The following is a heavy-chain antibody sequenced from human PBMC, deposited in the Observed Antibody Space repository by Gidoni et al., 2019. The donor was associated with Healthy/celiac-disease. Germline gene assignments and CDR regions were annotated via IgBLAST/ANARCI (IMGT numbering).Heavy chain of an antibody. J-gene: IGHJ3*02. D-gene: IGHD4-17*01. CDR1: GFTFSSYG. V-gene: IGHV3-30*18. Sequence: QVQLVESGGGVVQPGRSLRLSCAASGFTFSSYGMHWVRQAPGKGLEWVAVITYDGSSKYYADSVKGRFTISRDNSKNTLYLQMKSLRAEDTAVYYCAKDWATVTAFAFDIWGQGTLVTVSS. CDR2: ITYDGSSK. CDR3: AKDWATVTAFAFDI.